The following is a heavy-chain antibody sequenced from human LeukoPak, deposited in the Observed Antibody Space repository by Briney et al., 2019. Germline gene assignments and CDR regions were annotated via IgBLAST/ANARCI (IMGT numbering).Heavy chain of an antibody. D-gene: IGHD2-2*01. CDR2: IYPGDSDT. CDR3: ARRGSTSPKIGYYYYYMDV. Sequence: HGESLKISCKGSGYSFTSYWIGWVRQMPGKGLEWMVIIYPGDSDTRYSPSFQGQVTISADKSISTAYLQWSSLKASDTAMYYCARRGSTSPKIGYYYYYMDVWGKGTTVTVSS. CDR1: GYSFTSYW. J-gene: IGHJ6*03. V-gene: IGHV5-51*01.